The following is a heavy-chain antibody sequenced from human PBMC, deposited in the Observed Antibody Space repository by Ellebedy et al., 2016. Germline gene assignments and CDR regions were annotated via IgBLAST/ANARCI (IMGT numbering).Heavy chain of an antibody. V-gene: IGHV3-33*01. CDR2: IWFDGTNE. CDR3: ARVGDYDFWSGYGYQYGMDV. D-gene: IGHD3-3*01. J-gene: IGHJ6*02. CDR1: GFTFSGYY. Sequence: GESLKISCAASGFTFSGYYMHWVRQAPGKGLEWVSVIWFDGTNEYYADSVKGRFTISRDNAKNSLYLQMNSLRGEDTAVYSCARVGDYDFWSGYGYQYGMDVWGQGTTVTVSS.